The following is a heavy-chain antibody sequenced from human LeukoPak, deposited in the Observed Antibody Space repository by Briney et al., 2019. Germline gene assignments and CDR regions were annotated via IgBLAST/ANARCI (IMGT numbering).Heavy chain of an antibody. CDR1: GGSISSYY. D-gene: IGHD3-10*01. Sequence: SSETLSLTCTVSGGSISSYYWSWIRQPPGKGLEWIGYIYYSGSTNYNPSLKSRVTISVDTSKNQFSLKLSSVTAADTAVCYCARETYYYGSGSYWFYYGMDVWGQGTTVTVSS. J-gene: IGHJ6*02. CDR3: ARETYYYGSGSYWFYYGMDV. CDR2: IYYSGST. V-gene: IGHV4-59*01.